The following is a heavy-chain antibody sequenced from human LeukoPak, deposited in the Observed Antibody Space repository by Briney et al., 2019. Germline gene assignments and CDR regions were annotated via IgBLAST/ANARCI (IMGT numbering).Heavy chain of an antibody. D-gene: IGHD3-3*01. V-gene: IGHV4-59*06. CDR3: ARARSDFWSGTYYYYYGMDV. J-gene: IGHJ6*02. Sequence: PSETLSLTCTVSGGSISSYYWSWIRQHPGKGLEWIGYIYYSGSTYYNPSLKSRVTISVDTSKNQFSLKLSSVTAADTAVYYCARARSDFWSGTYYYYYGMDVWGQGTTVTVSS. CDR2: IYYSGST. CDR1: GGSISSYY.